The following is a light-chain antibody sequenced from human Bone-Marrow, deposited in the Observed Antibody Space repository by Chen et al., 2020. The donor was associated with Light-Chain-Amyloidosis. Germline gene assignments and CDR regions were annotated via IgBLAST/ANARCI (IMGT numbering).Light chain of an antibody. CDR3: NSRDSSGDHLAVV. CDR2: GKN. Sequence: SSELTQDPAVSVALGQTVRITCQGDSLRSNFATWHQQKPGQAPVLVVYGKNNRPSGIPDRFSGSSSGNTASLTITGAQAEDEADYYCNSRDSSGDHLAVVSGGGTKLTVL. CDR1: SLRSNF. V-gene: IGLV3-19*01. J-gene: IGLJ2*01.